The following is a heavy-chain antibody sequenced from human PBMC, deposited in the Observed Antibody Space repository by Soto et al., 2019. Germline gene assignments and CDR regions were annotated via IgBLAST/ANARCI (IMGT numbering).Heavy chain of an antibody. J-gene: IGHJ3*02. V-gene: IGHV3-33*01. CDR1: GFTFSSYG. CDR2: IWYDGSNK. CDR3: ARENLGFAFDI. Sequence: GGSLRLSCAASGFTFSSYGMHWVRQAPGKGLEWVAVIWYDGSNKNYADSVKGRFTISRDNSKNTLYLQMNSLRAEDTAVYYCARENLGFAFDIWGQGTMVTVSS.